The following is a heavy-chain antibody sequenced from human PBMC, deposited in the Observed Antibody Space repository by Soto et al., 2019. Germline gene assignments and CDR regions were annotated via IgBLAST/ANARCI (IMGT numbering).Heavy chain of an antibody. CDR1: GGSISNSAYF. D-gene: IGHD4-17*01. J-gene: IGHJ6*02. Sequence: QVQLQESGPGLVKPSQTLSLTCTVSGGSISNSAYFWSWVRQAPGKGLERIGYIQGVWRTYYNPSRKSRVSISVYTSKKQVFLKLTSVTVADTAIYYCACATNFDMDVWGQGTRVRVSS. CDR2: IQGVWRT. V-gene: IGHV4-30-4*01. CDR3: ACATNFDMDV.